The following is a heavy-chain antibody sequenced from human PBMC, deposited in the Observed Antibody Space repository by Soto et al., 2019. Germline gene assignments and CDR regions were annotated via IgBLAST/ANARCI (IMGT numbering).Heavy chain of an antibody. V-gene: IGHV3-23*01. CDR1: GFTFSSYA. Sequence: GGSLRLSCAASGFTFSSYAMSWVRQAPGKGLEWVSAISGSGGSTYYADSVKGRFTISRDNSKNTLYLQMNSLRAEDTAVYYCAKAQENYYFWSGSVPYGMDVWGQGTTVTVSS. J-gene: IGHJ6*02. D-gene: IGHD3-3*01. CDR3: AKAQENYYFWSGSVPYGMDV. CDR2: ISGSGGST.